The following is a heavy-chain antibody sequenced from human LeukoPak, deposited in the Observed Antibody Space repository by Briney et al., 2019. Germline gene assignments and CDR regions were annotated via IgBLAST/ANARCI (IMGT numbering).Heavy chain of an antibody. V-gene: IGHV3-15*01. CDR2: IKSDGGTT. D-gene: IGHD4-17*01. CDR3: TTDLGDYGDYVRC. Sequence: EGSLSPSCVASGFTFNNAWMSWVRQAPGKGLEWIGRIKSDGGTTDYAAPVKGRFTISRDDSKNTLYLQMNSLKAEDTAVYYCTTDLGDYGDYVRCWGQGTLVTVSS. CDR1: GFTFNNAW. J-gene: IGHJ4*02.